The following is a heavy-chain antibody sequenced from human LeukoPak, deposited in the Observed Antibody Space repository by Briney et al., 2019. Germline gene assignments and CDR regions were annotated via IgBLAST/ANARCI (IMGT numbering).Heavy chain of an antibody. J-gene: IGHJ6*02. CDR1: GFTFDVYA. CDR3: AKGVTKDSSSRFYYYYCMDV. Sequence: PGRSLRLSCAASGFTFDVYAMHWVRQAPGKGLEWVSGISWTSGSIGYAASVKGRLTISRDNAKNSLYLQMNSLRAEDSALYYCAKGVTKDSSSRFYYYYCMDVWGQGTTVTVSS. CDR2: ISWTSGSI. V-gene: IGHV3-9*01. D-gene: IGHD6-6*01.